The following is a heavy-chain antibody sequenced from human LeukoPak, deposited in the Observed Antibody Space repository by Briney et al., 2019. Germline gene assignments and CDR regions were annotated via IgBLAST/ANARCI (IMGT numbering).Heavy chain of an antibody. CDR1: GFTFSSSA. CDR2: ISGSDGST. V-gene: IGHV3-23*01. CDR3: ARSARLMKGVVEVTALDD. J-gene: IGHJ4*02. Sequence: GGSLRLSCAASGFTFSSSAMSWVRLAPGKGLEWVSGISGSDGSTYYADSVKGRFTIARDNAKNSVYLEMNSLRADDTADYYCARSARLMKGVVEVTALDDWGQGTLVTVSS. D-gene: IGHD3-3*01.